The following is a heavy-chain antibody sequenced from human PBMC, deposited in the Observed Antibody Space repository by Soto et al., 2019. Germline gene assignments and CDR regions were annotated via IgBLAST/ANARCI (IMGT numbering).Heavy chain of an antibody. CDR3: ARSWGVVITEFDP. D-gene: IGHD3-22*01. CDR2: IYYSGST. V-gene: IGHV4-31*03. Sequence: QVQLQESGPGLVKPSQTLSLTCTVSGGSISSGGYYWSWIRQHPGKGLEWIGYIYYSGSTYYDPSLKSRVTISVDTSKNQFSLKLSSVTAADTAVYYCARSWGVVITEFDPWGQGTLVTVSS. J-gene: IGHJ5*02. CDR1: GGSISSGGYY.